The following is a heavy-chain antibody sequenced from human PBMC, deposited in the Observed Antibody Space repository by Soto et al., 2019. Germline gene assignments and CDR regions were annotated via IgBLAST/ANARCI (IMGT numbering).Heavy chain of an antibody. J-gene: IGHJ6*02. D-gene: IGHD2-2*01. V-gene: IGHV1-8*01. CDR3: ARVGYCISTSCYHNYYYYYGMDV. Sequence: GASVKVSCKASGYTFTSYDINWVRQATGQGLEWMGWMNPNSGNTGYAQKFQGRVTMTRSTSISTAYMELSSLRSEDTAVYYCARVGYCISTSCYHNYYYYYGMDVWGQGTTVTVSS. CDR1: GYTFTSYD. CDR2: MNPNSGNT.